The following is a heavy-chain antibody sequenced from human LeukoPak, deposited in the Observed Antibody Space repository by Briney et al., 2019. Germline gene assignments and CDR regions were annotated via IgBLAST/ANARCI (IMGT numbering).Heavy chain of an antibody. Sequence: GRSLRLSCAASGFTFSSYGMHWVRQAPGKGLEWVAGISYGGSNKYYADSVKGRFTITRDTSKNPLYLQMNSMRAEDTAVYYCAKSRDWFSNWFDPWGQGTLVTVSS. CDR1: GFTFSSYG. J-gene: IGHJ5*02. D-gene: IGHD3-9*01. CDR3: AKSRDWFSNWFDP. CDR2: ISYGGSNK. V-gene: IGHV3-30*18.